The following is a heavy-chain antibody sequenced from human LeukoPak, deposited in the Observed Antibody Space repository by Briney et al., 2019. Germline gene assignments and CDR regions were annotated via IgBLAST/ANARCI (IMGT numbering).Heavy chain of an antibody. V-gene: IGHV1-69*04. Sequence: SVKVSCKASGGTFSSYAISWVRQAPGQGLEWMGRIIPILGIANYAQKFQGRVTITADKSTSTAYMELSSLRSEDTAVYYCARDPDSSSSEVVDVWGQGTTVTDSS. CDR3: ARDPDSSSSEVVDV. D-gene: IGHD6-13*01. CDR1: GGTFSSYA. J-gene: IGHJ6*02. CDR2: IIPILGIA.